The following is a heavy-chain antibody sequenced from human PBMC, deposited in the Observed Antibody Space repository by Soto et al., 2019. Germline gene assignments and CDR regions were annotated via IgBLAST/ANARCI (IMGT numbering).Heavy chain of an antibody. J-gene: IGHJ6*02. CDR2: ISSNGGST. V-gene: IGHV3-64*01. Sequence: PGGSLRLSCAASGFIFSSYAMTWVRQAPGKGLEYVSAISSNGGSTYYANSVKGRFTISRDNSKNTLYLQMGSLRAEDMAVYYCAREFVTSYYYYGMDVWGQGTTVTVSS. CDR3: AREFVTSYYYYGMDV. D-gene: IGHD2-21*02. CDR1: GFIFSSYA.